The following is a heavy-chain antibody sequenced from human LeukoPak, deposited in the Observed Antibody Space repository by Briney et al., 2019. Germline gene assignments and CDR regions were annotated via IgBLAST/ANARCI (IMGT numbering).Heavy chain of an antibody. V-gene: IGHV1-8*03. Sequence: GASVKVSCKASGCTFTSYDINWVRQATGQGLEWMGWMNPNSGNTGYAQKFQGRVTITRNTSISTAYMELSSLRSEDTAVYYCARELERDAFDIWGQGTMVTVSS. D-gene: IGHD1-1*01. CDR2: MNPNSGNT. CDR3: ARELERDAFDI. J-gene: IGHJ3*02. CDR1: GCTFTSYD.